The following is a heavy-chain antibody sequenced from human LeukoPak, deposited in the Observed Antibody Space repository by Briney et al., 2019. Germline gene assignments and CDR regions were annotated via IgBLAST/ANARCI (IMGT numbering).Heavy chain of an antibody. J-gene: IGHJ4*02. V-gene: IGHV4-4*07. CDR1: GGSISGSYY. CDR2: ISTSGST. Sequence: SETLSLTCTVSGGSISGSYYWTWIRQPAGKGLEWIGRISTSGSTNYDPSLKSRVTISVDKSNNQFSLMLSSVTAAETAVYYCARGKQYAVDYWGQGILVTVSS. CDR3: ARGKQYAVDY. D-gene: IGHD6-19*01.